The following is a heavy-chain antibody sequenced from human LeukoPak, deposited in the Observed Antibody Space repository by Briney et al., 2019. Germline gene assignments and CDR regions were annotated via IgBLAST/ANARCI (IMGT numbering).Heavy chain of an antibody. CDR3: AKDPGSYLNYYFDY. CDR1: GFTVSSNY. CDR2: IYSGGST. J-gene: IGHJ4*02. Sequence: GGSLRLSCAASGFTVSSNYMSWVRQAPGKGLEWVSVIYSGGSTYYADSVKGRFTISRDNSKNTLYLQMNSLRAEDTAVYYCAKDPGSYLNYYFDYWGQGTLVTVSS. V-gene: IGHV3-66*01. D-gene: IGHD1-26*01.